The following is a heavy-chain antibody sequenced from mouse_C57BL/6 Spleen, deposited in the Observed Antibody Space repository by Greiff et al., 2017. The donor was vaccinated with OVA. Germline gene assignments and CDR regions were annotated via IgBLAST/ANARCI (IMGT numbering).Heavy chain of an antibody. V-gene: IGHV1-54*01. CDR2: INHGSGGT. J-gene: IGHJ2*01. CDR3: ARWDYTNYEDYFDY. D-gene: IGHD2-5*01. CDR1: GYAFTNYL. Sequence: QVQLKQSGAELVRPGTSVKVSCKASGYAFTNYLIAWVKQRPGQGLEWIGVINHGSGGTNYNEKFKGKATLTADKSSSTDYMQRSSLTSEDSAVYFCARWDYTNYEDYFDYWGQGTTLTVSS.